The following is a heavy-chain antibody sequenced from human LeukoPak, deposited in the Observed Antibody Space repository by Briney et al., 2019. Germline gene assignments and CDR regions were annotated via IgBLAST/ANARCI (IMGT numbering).Heavy chain of an antibody. CDR1: GGSISSYC. CDR3: ARHHAPHLSDY. Sequence: PSETLSLTCTVSGGSISSYCWSWIRQPPGKGLEWIGYIYYSGSTNYNPSLKSRVTISVDTSKNQFSLKLSSVTAADTAVYYCARHHAPHLSDYWGQGTLVTVSS. D-gene: IGHD1-14*01. CDR2: IYYSGST. J-gene: IGHJ4*02. V-gene: IGHV4-59*08.